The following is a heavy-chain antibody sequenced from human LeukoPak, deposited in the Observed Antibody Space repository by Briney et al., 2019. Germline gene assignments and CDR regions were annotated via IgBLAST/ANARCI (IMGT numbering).Heavy chain of an antibody. CDR2: ISYDGSNK. V-gene: IGHV3-30*04. J-gene: IGHJ4*02. D-gene: IGHD3-22*01. CDR3: AREVTMIVVVTVYYFDY. Sequence: GGSLRLSCAASGFTFSSYAMHWVRQAPGKGLEWVAVISYDGSNKYYADSVKGRFTISRDNSKNTLYLQMNGLRAEDTAVYYCAREVTMIVVVTVYYFDYWGQGTLVTVSS. CDR1: GFTFSSYA.